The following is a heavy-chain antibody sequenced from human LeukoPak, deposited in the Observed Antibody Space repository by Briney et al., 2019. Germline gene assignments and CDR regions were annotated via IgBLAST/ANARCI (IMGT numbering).Heavy chain of an antibody. V-gene: IGHV1-18*01. J-gene: IGHJ6*04. D-gene: IGHD2-15*01. CDR1: GYTFTSYG. Sequence: ASVKVSCKASGYTFTSYGISWVRQAPGQGLEWMGWISAYNGNTNYAQKLQGRVTMTTDTSTSTAYMELRSLRSDDTAVYYCARLGYCSGGSCPYYYYGMDVGGKGPTVTVPS. CDR3: ARLGYCSGGSCPYYYYGMDV. CDR2: ISAYNGNT.